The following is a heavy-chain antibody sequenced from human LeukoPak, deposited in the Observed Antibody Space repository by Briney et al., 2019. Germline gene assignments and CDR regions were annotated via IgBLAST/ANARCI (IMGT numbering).Heavy chain of an antibody. D-gene: IGHD2-8*02. V-gene: IGHV3-74*01. CDR2: INRGGSST. J-gene: IGHJ4*02. CDR3: AKGGGVIGRSYYFDY. CDR1: GIIFSNYW. Sequence: GGSLRLSCAAPGIIFSNYWMHWVRQAPGKGLVWVSRINRGGSSTSYADSVKGRFTISRDNAKNTLYLQMNSLRAEDTAVYYCAKGGGVIGRSYYFDYWGQGTLVTVSS.